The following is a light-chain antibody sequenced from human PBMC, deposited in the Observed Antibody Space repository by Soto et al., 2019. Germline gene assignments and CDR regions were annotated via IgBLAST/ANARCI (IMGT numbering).Light chain of an antibody. CDR2: TVS. CDR3: MQRIEFPLT. J-gene: IGKJ4*01. CDR1: QSLLDSDDGNTY. Sequence: DTVMTQTPLSLTVTPGEPASISCRSSQSLLDSDDGNTYLDWYLQKPGQSPQLLIYTVSYRASGVPDRFSGSGSGTDFTLKISRVEAEDVGVYYCMQRIEFPLTFGGGTKVDIK. V-gene: IGKV2-40*01.